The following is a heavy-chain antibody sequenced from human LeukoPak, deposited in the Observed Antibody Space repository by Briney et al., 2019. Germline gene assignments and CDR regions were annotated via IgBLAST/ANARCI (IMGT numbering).Heavy chain of an antibody. CDR2: ISGSGGST. D-gene: IGHD1-26*01. CDR3: ARDVGGSYQPGGSDP. CDR1: GFTFDDYA. J-gene: IGHJ5*02. V-gene: IGHV3-23*01. Sequence: HAGRSLRLSCAASGFTFDDYAMPWVRQAPGKGLEWVSAISGSGGSTYYADSVKGRFTISRDNSKNTLYLQMNSLRAEDTAVYYCARDVGGSYQPGGSDPWGQGTLVTVSS.